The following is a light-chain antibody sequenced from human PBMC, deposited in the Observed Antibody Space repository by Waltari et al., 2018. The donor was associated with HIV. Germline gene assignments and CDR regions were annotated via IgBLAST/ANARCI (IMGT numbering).Light chain of an antibody. CDR2: EGS. CDR1: SSDVGGYDY. CDR3: TSYAGSGEYV. V-gene: IGLV2-8*01. Sequence: QSALTQPPSASGSPGQSVTISCTGTSSDVGGYDYVSWYQHHPGKVPRLIMYEGSKRPSGVPDRFSGFKSCNTASLTVSGLQAEDEADYYCTSYAGSGEYVFGTGTKVTVL. J-gene: IGLJ1*01.